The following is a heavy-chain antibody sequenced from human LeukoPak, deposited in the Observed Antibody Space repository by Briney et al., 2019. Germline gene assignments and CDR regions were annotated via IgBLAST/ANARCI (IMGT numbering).Heavy chain of an antibody. V-gene: IGHV3-74*01. D-gene: IGHD5-18*01. J-gene: IGHJ5*02. CDR2: INSDGSST. Sequence: GGSLRLSCAASGFTFSSYWMHWVRQAPGKGLVWVSRINSDGSSTSYADSVKGRFTISRDNAKNTLYLQMNSLRAEDTAVYYSARVKSEQWLYWFDPWGQGTLVTVSS. CDR1: GFTFSSYW. CDR3: ARVKSEQWLYWFDP.